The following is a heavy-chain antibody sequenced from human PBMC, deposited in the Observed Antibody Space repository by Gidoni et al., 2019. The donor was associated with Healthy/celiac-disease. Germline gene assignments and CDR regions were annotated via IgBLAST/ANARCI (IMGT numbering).Heavy chain of an antibody. Sequence: EVQLVESGGGLVKPGGSLRLSCAASGFTFSNAWINWVRQAPGKGLEWVGRIKSKTDGGTTDYAAPVKGRFTISRDDSKNTLYLQMNSLKTEDTAVYYCTTEGATAMTRRDYYYYGMDVWGQGTTVTVSS. J-gene: IGHJ6*02. CDR3: TTEGATAMTRRDYYYYGMDV. CDR1: GFTFSNAW. CDR2: IKSKTDGGTT. V-gene: IGHV3-15*07. D-gene: IGHD5-18*01.